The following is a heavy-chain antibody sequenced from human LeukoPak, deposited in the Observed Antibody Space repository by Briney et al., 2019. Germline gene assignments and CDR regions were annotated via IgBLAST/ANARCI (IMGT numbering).Heavy chain of an antibody. CDR3: VKDLRRIQFPLKYYFDS. CDR2: ITSEGGST. CDR1: GFTFSSYA. V-gene: IGHV3-64D*09. D-gene: IGHD4-11*01. Sequence: QPGGSLRLSCSVSGFTFSSYAMYWVPQAPGKGLKHVSAITSEGGSTYYAESVKGRFTISRDNSKNTLYLQMSGLRTEDTAVYYCVKDLRRIQFPLKYYFDSWGQGTLVTVSS. J-gene: IGHJ4*02.